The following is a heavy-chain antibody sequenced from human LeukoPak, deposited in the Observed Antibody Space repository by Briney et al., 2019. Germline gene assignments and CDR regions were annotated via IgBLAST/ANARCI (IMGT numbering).Heavy chain of an antibody. Sequence: LTSETLSLTCTVSGASVSSGDYHWSWVRQAPGKGLEWVSAISGSGGSTYYADSVKGRFTISRDNSKNTLYLQMNSLRAEDTAVYYCAKGIAAAGFDYWGQGTLVTVSS. J-gene: IGHJ4*02. CDR1: GASVSSGDYH. D-gene: IGHD6-13*01. CDR2: ISGSGGST. CDR3: AKGIAAAGFDY. V-gene: IGHV3-23*01.